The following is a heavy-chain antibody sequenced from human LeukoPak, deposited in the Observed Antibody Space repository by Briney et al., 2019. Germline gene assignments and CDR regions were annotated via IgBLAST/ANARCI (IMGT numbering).Heavy chain of an antibody. Sequence: PSETLSLTCAVYGGSFSGYYWSWIRQPPGKGLEWIGEINHSGSTNYNPSLKSRVTISVDTSKNQFSLKLSSVTAADTAVYYCAREASDYYDSSGYYPGVFSNWFDPWGQGTLVTVSS. V-gene: IGHV4-34*01. J-gene: IGHJ5*02. D-gene: IGHD3-22*01. CDR3: AREASDYYDSSGYYPGVFSNWFDP. CDR2: INHSGST. CDR1: GGSFSGYY.